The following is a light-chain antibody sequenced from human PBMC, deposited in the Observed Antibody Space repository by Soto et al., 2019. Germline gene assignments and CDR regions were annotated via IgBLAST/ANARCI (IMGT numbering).Light chain of an antibody. V-gene: IGKV1-39*01. CDR1: QSIRTY. CDR3: QQSYSTPWT. CDR2: AAS. Sequence: DIQMTQSPSSLSASVGDIVTITCRASQSIRTYLNWYQQNPGKAPKLLIYAASSLQSGVPSRFSGSGSGTDFTLTISSLQPEDFATYYCQQSYSTPWTFGQGTKVEIK. J-gene: IGKJ1*01.